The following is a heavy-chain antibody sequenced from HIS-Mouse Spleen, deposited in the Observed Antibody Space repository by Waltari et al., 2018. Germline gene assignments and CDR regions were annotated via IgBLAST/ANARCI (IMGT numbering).Heavy chain of an antibody. CDR2: INHCGST. V-gene: IGHV4-34*01. CDR3: ARGRSPATVTIGYYFDY. D-gene: IGHD4-17*01. Sequence: QVQLQQWGAGLVKPSETLSLTCAVYGGSFSGSYWSWIRPPPGKGLEWIGEINHCGSTNYTPSLTSRVTISVDTSKNQFSLKLSSVTAADTAVYYCARGRSPATVTIGYYFDYWGQGTLVTVSS. CDR1: GGSFSGSY. J-gene: IGHJ4*02.